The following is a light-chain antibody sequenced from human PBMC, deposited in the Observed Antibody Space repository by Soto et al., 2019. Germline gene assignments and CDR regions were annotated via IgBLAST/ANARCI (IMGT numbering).Light chain of an antibody. CDR3: SSFTTTSTPVV. Sequence: QSVLTQPASVSGSPGQSVTISCTGTSGDIGTYNYVSWYQQFPGKAPKLLISEVTNRPSGVSARFSGSKSDNTASLTISGLQAEDEADYYCSSFTTTSTPVVFGGGTQLTVL. V-gene: IGLV2-14*01. CDR2: EVT. CDR1: SGDIGTYNY. J-gene: IGLJ2*01.